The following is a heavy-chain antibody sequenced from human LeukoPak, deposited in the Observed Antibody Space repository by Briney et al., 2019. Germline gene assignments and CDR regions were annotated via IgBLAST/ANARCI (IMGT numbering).Heavy chain of an antibody. V-gene: IGHV6-1*01. D-gene: IGHD4-17*01. J-gene: IGHJ4*02. CDR2: TYYRSKWYN. CDR3: ARDHDYGDYGTYEDY. Sequence: SQTLSLTCAISGDSVSRNSVAWNWIRQSPSGGLDWLGRTYYRSKWYNDYAVSVKSRITINPDTSKNQFSLQLNSVTPEDTAVYYCARDHDYGDYGTYEDYWGQGTLVTVS. CDR1: GDSVSRNSVA.